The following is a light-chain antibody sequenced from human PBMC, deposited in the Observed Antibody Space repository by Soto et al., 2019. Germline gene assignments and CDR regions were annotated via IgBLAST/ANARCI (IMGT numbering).Light chain of an antibody. CDR3: GSTAGSTKHVV. CDR1: SSDIGASNS. CDR2: EVT. V-gene: IGLV2-8*01. Sequence: QSALTQPPSASGSPGQSVTISCTGSSSDIGASNSVSWYQQHPGKAPKLLISEVTNRPSGVPDRFSGSKSGNTASLTVSGLQDDDEADYYCGSTAGSTKHVVFGGGTQLTVL. J-gene: IGLJ2*01.